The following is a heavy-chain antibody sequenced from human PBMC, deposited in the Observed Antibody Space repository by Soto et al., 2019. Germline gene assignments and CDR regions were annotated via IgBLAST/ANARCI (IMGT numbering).Heavy chain of an antibody. CDR2: IYYSGST. CDR3: ATEALLWFGYYFDY. V-gene: IGHV4-39*01. CDR1: CGSISSSSYY. J-gene: IGHJ4*02. D-gene: IGHD3-10*01. Sequence: SSETLSLTCTVSCGSISSSSYYWGWIRQPPGKGLEWIGSIYYSGSTYYNPSLKSRVTISVDTSKNQFSLKLSSVTAADTAVYYRATEALLWFGYYFDYWGQGTLVTVSS.